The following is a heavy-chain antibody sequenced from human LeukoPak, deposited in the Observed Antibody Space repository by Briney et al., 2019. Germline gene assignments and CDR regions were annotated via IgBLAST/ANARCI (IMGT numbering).Heavy chain of an antibody. J-gene: IGHJ3*02. D-gene: IGHD3-22*01. CDR3: ARTAYYYDSSGYDADSDI. CDR1: GCTFSDYY. Sequence: GGALRLSCAASGCTFSDYYMSGVRQAPGRGRECVSQISRGGRTRYYSDALKGRFTISRDNAKNPLYLQMNSLSAEDTAVSYCARTAYYYDSSGYDADSDIWGQPTMVTASS. V-gene: IGHV3-11*01. CDR2: ISRGGRTR.